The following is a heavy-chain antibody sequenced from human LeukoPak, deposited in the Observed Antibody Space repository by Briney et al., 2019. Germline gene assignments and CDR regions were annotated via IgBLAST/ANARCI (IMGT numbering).Heavy chain of an antibody. D-gene: IGHD5-12*01. CDR1: GGSISSSSYY. Sequence: SETLSLTCTVSGGSISSSSYYWGWIRQPPGKGLEWIGSIYYSGSTYYNPSPKSRVTISVDTSKNQFSLKLSSVTAADTAVYYCARSDIVATIPFDYWGQGTLVTVSS. CDR3: ARSDIVATIPFDY. J-gene: IGHJ4*02. V-gene: IGHV4-39*01. CDR2: IYYSGST.